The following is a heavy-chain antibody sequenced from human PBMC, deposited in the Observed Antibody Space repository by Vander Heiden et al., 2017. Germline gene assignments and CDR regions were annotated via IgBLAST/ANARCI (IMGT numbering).Heavy chain of an antibody. CDR1: GSAFGDYA. V-gene: IGHV3-49*03. CDR2: IRSKAYGGTT. Sequence: EVQLVEPGGGLVEPGRSLRLSCTASGSAFGDYAMSWFRQAPGKGLEWVGFIRSKAYGGTTEYAASVKGRFTISRDDSKSIAYLQMNSLKTEDTAVYYCTRSKIAVAGTGDYWGQGTLVTVSS. J-gene: IGHJ4*02. CDR3: TRSKIAVAGTGDY. D-gene: IGHD6-19*01.